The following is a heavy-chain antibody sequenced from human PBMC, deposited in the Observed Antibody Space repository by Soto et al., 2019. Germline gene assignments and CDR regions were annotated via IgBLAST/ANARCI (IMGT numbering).Heavy chain of an antibody. Sequence: QVQLVQSGAEVKKPGASVKISCKASGYTFTTYYIHWVRQAPGQGLEWMGIINPSGGSTSYGQEIQGRVTMTRDTSTSTVYMELSSLRFEDTALYYCARDWLPSGLVGMDVCGQGTTVTVSS. V-gene: IGHV1-46*01. J-gene: IGHJ6*02. CDR1: GYTFTTYY. CDR3: ARDWLPSGLVGMDV. D-gene: IGHD5-12*01. CDR2: INPSGGST.